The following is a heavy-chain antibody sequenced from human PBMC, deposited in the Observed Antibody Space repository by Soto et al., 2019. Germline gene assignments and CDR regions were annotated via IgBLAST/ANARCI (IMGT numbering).Heavy chain of an antibody. CDR1: GFTVSSNY. CDR2: IYSGGST. J-gene: IGHJ1*01. Sequence: EVQLVESGGGLIQPGGSLRLSCAASGFTVSSNYMSWVRQAPGKGLEWVSVIYSGGSTYYAGSVKGRFPISRDNSKNTLYLQMNSLRAEDTAVYYCARDRVESGYPEYFQHWGQGTLVTVSS. CDR3: ARDRVESGYPEYFQH. D-gene: IGHD3-22*01. V-gene: IGHV3-53*01.